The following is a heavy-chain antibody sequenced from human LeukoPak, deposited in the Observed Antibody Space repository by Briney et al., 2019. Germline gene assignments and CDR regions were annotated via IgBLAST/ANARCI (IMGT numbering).Heavy chain of an antibody. Sequence: PGGSLRLSCAASGFTFRSYGVHWVRQAPGRGLEWVAVISYDGSNEYYVDPVKGRFNISRDNSKNTLYLQMHSLRVEDTARYYCAKGGNDFYYYGLDVWGQGTTVTVSS. V-gene: IGHV3-30*18. D-gene: IGHD1-1*01. CDR2: ISYDGSNE. J-gene: IGHJ6*02. CDR3: AKGGNDFYYYGLDV. CDR1: GFTFRSYG.